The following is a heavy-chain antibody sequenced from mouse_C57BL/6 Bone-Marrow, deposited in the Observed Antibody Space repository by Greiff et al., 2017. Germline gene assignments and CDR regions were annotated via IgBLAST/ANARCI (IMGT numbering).Heavy chain of an antibody. J-gene: IGHJ3*01. CDR1: GFTFTDYY. Sequence: EVQLVESGGGLVQPGGSLSLSCAASGFTFTDYYMSWVRQPPGKALEWLGFIRNKANGYTTEYSASVKGRFTISRDNSQSILYLQMNALRAEDSATYDCARYSLPGFAYWGKGTLVTVSA. V-gene: IGHV7-3*01. D-gene: IGHD5-5*01. CDR2: IRNKANGYTT. CDR3: ARYSLPGFAY.